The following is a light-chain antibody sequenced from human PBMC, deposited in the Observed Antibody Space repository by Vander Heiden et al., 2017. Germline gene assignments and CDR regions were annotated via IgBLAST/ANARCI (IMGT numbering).Light chain of an antibody. CDR1: QSVTSSY. V-gene: IGKV3-20*01. CDR2: GAS. J-gene: IGKJ1*01. Sequence: EIALTQSPGTLSLSPGERATLSCRASQSVTSSYLDWYQQKPGQAPRLLIYGASSRATGIPDRFSGSGSGTDFTLAISRLEPEDFAVYYWQLDSTSRTFGQGTKVEIK. CDR3: QLDSTSRT.